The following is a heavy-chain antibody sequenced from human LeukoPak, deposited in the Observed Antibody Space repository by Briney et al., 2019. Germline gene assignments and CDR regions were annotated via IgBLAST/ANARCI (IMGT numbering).Heavy chain of an antibody. D-gene: IGHD3-10*01. CDR1: GFTFGNFW. CDR2: IKQDGSEK. Sequence: PGGSLRLSCAASGFTFGNFWMSWVRQAPGKGREWVANIKQDGSEKNYVDSVKGRFTISRDNAKNSLFLQMNSLRAEDTAVYYCARDVGILWFGELSGYGMDVWGQGTTVTVSS. J-gene: IGHJ6*02. CDR3: ARDVGILWFGELSGYGMDV. V-gene: IGHV3-7*01.